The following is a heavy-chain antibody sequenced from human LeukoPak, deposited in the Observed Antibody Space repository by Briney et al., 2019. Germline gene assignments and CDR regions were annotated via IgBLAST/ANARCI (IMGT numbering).Heavy chain of an antibody. V-gene: IGHV1-18*01. Sequence: GASVKVSCKASGYTFTSYGISWVRQAPGQGLEWMGWISAYNGNTNYAQKLQGRVTMTTDTSTSTAYMELRSLRSDDTAMYYCARDRVYYDSSGYYLSAFDIWGQGTMVTVSS. D-gene: IGHD3-22*01. CDR2: ISAYNGNT. CDR3: ARDRVYYDSSGYYLSAFDI. J-gene: IGHJ3*02. CDR1: GYTFTSYG.